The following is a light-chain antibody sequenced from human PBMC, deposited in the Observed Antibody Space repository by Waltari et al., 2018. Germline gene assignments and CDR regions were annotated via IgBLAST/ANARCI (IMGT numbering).Light chain of an antibody. J-gene: IGKJ2*01. Sequence: EIVLTQSPGTLSLSPGERATLSCRASQSISSTYLAWYQQKPGQAPRLPIYGASRRATGIPDRFSGSGSGTDFTLSISRLEPEDFAVYYCQQGGGPLRFTFGQGTKLEIK. CDR2: GAS. CDR3: QQGGGPLRFT. CDR1: QSISSTY. V-gene: IGKV3-20*01.